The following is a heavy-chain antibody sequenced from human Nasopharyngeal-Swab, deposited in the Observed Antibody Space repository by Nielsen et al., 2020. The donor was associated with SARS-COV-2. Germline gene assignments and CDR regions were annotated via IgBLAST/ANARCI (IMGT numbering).Heavy chain of an antibody. Sequence: LSLTCAAPGFTFSTYSMNWVRQAPGKRLEWVSSIRSSSSYIYYADSVKGRFTISRDNAKNSLYLQMNSLRAEDTAVYYCAKSSSGWYQRYSYGMDVWGQGTTVTVSS. CDR2: IRSSSSYI. V-gene: IGHV3-21*01. D-gene: IGHD6-19*01. CDR3: AKSSSGWYQRYSYGMDV. J-gene: IGHJ6*02. CDR1: GFTFSTYS.